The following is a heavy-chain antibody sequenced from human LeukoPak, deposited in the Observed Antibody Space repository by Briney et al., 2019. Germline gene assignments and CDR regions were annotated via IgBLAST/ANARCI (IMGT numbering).Heavy chain of an antibody. V-gene: IGHV3-30*12. Sequence: PGGSLRLSCAASGFIFSNYGMHWVRQAPGKGPEWVTGIDYDGRKTYYADSVKGRFTISRDDSKNTLYLQMNSLRSEDTAVYYCARDLAFFALSPGGKGTLVTVSS. CDR3: ARDLAFFALSP. D-gene: IGHD3/OR15-3a*01. CDR1: GFIFSNYG. J-gene: IGHJ4*02. CDR2: IDYDGRKT.